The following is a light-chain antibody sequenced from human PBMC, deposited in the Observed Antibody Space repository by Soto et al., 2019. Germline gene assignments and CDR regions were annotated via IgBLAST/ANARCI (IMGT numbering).Light chain of an antibody. CDR2: GAS. V-gene: IGKV3-15*01. CDR3: QQYNNWWT. CDR1: QSVSSN. J-gene: IGKJ1*01. Sequence: EIVRTQAPATLSVSPGETATLSCRASQSVSSNLACYQQKPGQAPRLLIYGASTRATGIPARFSGSGSGTEFTLTISSLQSEDCAVYYCQQYNNWWTFGQGTKVAIK.